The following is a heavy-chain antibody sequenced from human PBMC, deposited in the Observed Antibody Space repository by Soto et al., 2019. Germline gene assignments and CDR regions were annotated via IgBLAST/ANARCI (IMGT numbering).Heavy chain of an antibody. CDR2: ISGSGGNA. Sequence: EVQLLESGGGLVQPGGSLRLSCAASGFTFSSYAMNWVRQAPGKGLEWVSSISGSGGNAYYADSVKGRFSISRDNSKNTLRMQMNGLRADDTAVYYCAKDGASGSYPHYYYFGMDVWGQGTTVTVSS. CDR3: AKDGASGSYPHYYYFGMDV. V-gene: IGHV3-23*01. CDR1: GFTFSSYA. D-gene: IGHD1-26*01. J-gene: IGHJ6*02.